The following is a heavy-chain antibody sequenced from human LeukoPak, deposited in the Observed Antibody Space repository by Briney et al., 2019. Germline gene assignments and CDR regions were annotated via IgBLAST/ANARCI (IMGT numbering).Heavy chain of an antibody. J-gene: IGHJ4*02. D-gene: IGHD2-2*01. CDR1: GGTFSSYA. CDR2: IIPIFGTA. Sequence: SVKVSCKASGGTFSSYAISWVRQAPGQGLEWMGGIIPIFGTANYAQKFQGRVTITADESTSTAYMELSSLRSEDTAVYYCARSLGYCSSTSCYGSFDYWGQGTLVTVSS. V-gene: IGHV1-69*13. CDR3: ARSLGYCSSTSCYGSFDY.